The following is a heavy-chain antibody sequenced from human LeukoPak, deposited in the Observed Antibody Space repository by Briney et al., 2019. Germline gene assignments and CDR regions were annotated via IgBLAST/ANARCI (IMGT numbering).Heavy chain of an antibody. Sequence: GESLRLSCAASGFTFSDYVMIWVRQAPGKGLEWVSGITASGDRTFYGDSVRGRFTMSRDNSKNTVYLQMNSLRVDDTAVYYCARGDIVVVVSASDYWGQGTLVTVSS. CDR1: GFTFSDYV. D-gene: IGHD2-15*01. CDR3: ARGDIVVVVSASDY. V-gene: IGHV3-23*01. J-gene: IGHJ4*02. CDR2: ITASGDRT.